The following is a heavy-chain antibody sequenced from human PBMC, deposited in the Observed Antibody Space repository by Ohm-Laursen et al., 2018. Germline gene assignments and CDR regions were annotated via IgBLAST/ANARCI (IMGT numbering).Heavy chain of an antibody. V-gene: IGHV3-11*01. CDR3: ARDVDC. Sequence: GSLRLSCSASGFTFSNAWMSWVRQAPGKGLEWVSYISSSGTTMYYADSVKGRFTISRDNAKNSLYLQMNSLRAEDTAVYFCARDVDCWGQGTLVTVSS. CDR2: ISSSGTTM. J-gene: IGHJ4*02. CDR1: GFTFSNAW.